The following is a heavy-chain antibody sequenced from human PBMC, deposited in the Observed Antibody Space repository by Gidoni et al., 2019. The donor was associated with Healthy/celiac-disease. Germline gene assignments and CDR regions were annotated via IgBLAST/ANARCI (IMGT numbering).Heavy chain of an antibody. D-gene: IGHD3-16*01. Sequence: EVQRLESGGGLVQPGGSLRLSCAAAGFTFSSYDMSWVRQAPGQGLEWVSAISGSGGSTYYADSVKGRFTISRDNSKNTLSLQLTSLRAEDTAVYYCAKFLYVEGFDLWGRGTLVTVSS. CDR2: ISGSGGST. J-gene: IGHJ2*01. V-gene: IGHV3-23*01. CDR1: GFTFSSYD. CDR3: AKFLYVEGFDL.